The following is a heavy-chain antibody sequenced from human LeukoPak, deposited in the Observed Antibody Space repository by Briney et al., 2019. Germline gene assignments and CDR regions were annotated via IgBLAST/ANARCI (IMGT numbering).Heavy chain of an antibody. Sequence: GRSLRLSCAASGFTFSSYAMHWVRQAPGKGLEWVAVISYDGSHKYYADSVKGRFTISRDNSKNTLYLQMNSLRAEDTAVYHCAKLGGSGSYVWGQGTLVTVSS. V-gene: IGHV3-30*18. J-gene: IGHJ4*02. D-gene: IGHD3-10*01. CDR3: AKLGGSGSYV. CDR2: ISYDGSHK. CDR1: GFTFSSYA.